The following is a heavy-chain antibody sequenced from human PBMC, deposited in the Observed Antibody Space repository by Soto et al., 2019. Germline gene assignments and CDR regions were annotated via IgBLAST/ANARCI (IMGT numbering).Heavy chain of an antibody. J-gene: IGHJ5*02. D-gene: IGHD4-17*01. CDR1: GFTFSTYA. V-gene: IGHV3-23*01. CDR2: ISGSDP. Sequence: EVQLLESGGGLVQPGGSLRLSCAASGFTFSTYAMSWVRQAPGKGLEWVSGISGSDPYYADSVKGRFTISRDNPKNTLYMQMNSLRAEDTAVYYCANDGSDYGGNSINWFDAWGQGTLVTVSS. CDR3: ANDGSDYGGNSINWFDA.